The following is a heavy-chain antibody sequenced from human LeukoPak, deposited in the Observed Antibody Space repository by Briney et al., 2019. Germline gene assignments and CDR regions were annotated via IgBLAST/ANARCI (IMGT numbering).Heavy chain of an antibody. Sequence: GESLKISCKTSGYSFTTYWIGWVRQMPGTGLEWMGIIYPGDSDTGYSPSFQGQVTISADKSISTAYLQWSSLKASDTAIYYCARYRSAGYYYGMDVWGQGTTVTVSS. V-gene: IGHV5-51*01. CDR2: IYPGDSDT. D-gene: IGHD1-14*01. CDR3: ARYRSAGYYYGMDV. J-gene: IGHJ6*02. CDR1: GYSFTTYW.